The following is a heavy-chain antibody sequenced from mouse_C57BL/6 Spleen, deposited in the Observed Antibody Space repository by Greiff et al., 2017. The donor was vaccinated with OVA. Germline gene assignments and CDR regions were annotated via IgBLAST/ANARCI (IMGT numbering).Heavy chain of an antibody. D-gene: IGHD2-12*01. CDR1: GYTFTDYE. Sequence: QVQLQQSGAELVRPGASVTLSCKASGYTFTDYEMHWVKQTPVHGLEWIGAIDPETGGTAYNQKFKGKAILTADKSSSTAYLELRSLTSEDSAVYYCTRAYVGIYWYFDVWGTGTTVTVSS. J-gene: IGHJ1*03. V-gene: IGHV1-15*01. CDR2: IDPETGGT. CDR3: TRAYVGIYWYFDV.